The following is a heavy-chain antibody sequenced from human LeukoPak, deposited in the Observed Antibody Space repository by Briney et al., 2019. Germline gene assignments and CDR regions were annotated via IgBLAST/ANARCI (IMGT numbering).Heavy chain of an antibody. CDR1: GGSFSGYY. CDR2: INHSGST. D-gene: IGHD4-17*01. CDR3: ARGRVSTVTTSVSPLFDY. J-gene: IGHJ4*02. Sequence: PSETLSLTCAVYGGSFSGYYWSWIRQPPGKGLEWIGEINHSGSTNYNPSLKSRVTISVDTSKNQFSPKLSSVTAADTAVYYCARGRVSTVTTSVSPLFDYWGQGTLVTVSS. V-gene: IGHV4-34*01.